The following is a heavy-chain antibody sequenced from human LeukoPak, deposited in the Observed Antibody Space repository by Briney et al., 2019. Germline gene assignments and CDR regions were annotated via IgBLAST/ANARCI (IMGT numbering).Heavy chain of an antibody. CDR1: GFTFSDYG. CDR2: IRYDGSHK. CDR3: AKEGXXSKPSDLDY. J-gene: IGHJ4*02. Sequence: HSGGSLRLSCAASGFTFSDYGMHWVRQAPGKGLEWVAFIRYDGSHKYYADSVKGRFTISRDNSKNTLYFQMNSLRAEDTALYYCAKEGXXSKPSDLDYWGQGTLVTVSS. D-gene: IGHD2-21*02. V-gene: IGHV3-30*02.